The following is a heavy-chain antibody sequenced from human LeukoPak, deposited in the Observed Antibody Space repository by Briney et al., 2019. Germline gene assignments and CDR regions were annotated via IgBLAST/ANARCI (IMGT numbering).Heavy chain of an antibody. V-gene: IGHV4-59*01. D-gene: IGHD3-10*01. CDR2: IYYSGST. J-gene: IGHJ4*02. CDR1: GGSISSYY. Sequence: SETLSLTCTVSGGSISSYYWGWIRQPPGKGLEWIGYIYYSGSTNYNPSLKSRVTISVDTSKNQFSLKLSSVTAADTAVYYCARGNGVDYGSGSYYTYYYFDYWGQGTLVTVSS. CDR3: ARGNGVDYGSGSYYTYYYFDY.